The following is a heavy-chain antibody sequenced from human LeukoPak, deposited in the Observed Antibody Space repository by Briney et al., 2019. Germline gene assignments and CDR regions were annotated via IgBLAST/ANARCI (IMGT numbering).Heavy chain of an antibody. J-gene: IGHJ4*02. D-gene: IGHD7-27*01. Sequence: ASVKVSCKAPGYTFTDSFIHWVRQAPGQGPEWMGRMNAKSGVTMYAQTLQDRVTMTRDTSISTAYMELSRLTSDDTALYYCARDLASTSNWEFDYWGQGTLVTVSS. V-gene: IGHV1-2*06. CDR3: ARDLASTSNWEFDY. CDR2: MNAKSGVT. CDR1: GYTFTDSF.